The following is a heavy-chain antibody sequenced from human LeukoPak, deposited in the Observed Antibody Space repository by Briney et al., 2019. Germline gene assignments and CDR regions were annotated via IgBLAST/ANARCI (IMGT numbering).Heavy chain of an antibody. CDR3: ARDGASSLWFGELLTRFDP. CDR2: IYHSGST. CDR1: GYSISSGYY. V-gene: IGHV4-38-2*02. D-gene: IGHD3-10*01. Sequence: KPSETLSLTCAVSGYSISSGYYWGWLRQPPGKGLEWIGSIYHSGSTYYNPSLKSRVTISVDTSKNQFSLKLSSVTAADTAVYYCARDGASSLWFGELLTRFDPWGQGTLVTVSS. J-gene: IGHJ5*02.